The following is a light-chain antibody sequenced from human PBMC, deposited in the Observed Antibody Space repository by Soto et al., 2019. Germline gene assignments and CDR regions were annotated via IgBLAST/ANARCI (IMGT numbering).Light chain of an antibody. J-gene: IGKJ1*01. Sequence: EIVLTQSPGTLSLSPGERATLSCKASQSIKNYLAWYQKKPGQAPRLLIYDASNRATGIPARFSGSGSGTDFTLTISSLEPEDFAVYYGQQRSNRLPWTCGQGTKVEIK. V-gene: IGKV3-11*01. CDR1: QSIKNY. CDR3: QQRSNRLPWT. CDR2: DAS.